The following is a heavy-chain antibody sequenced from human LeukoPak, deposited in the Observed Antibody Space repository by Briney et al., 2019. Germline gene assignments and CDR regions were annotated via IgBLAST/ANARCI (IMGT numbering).Heavy chain of an antibody. V-gene: IGHV3-7*03. D-gene: IGHD3-10*01. CDR2: ITKAGSEK. J-gene: IGHJ4*02. Sequence: GRSLSPSCAASGFTSSIYWTGWVRHAPGEGVGCGFNITKAGSEKYYVDSAKGRFPIYRDNAKNSLYLQMNSLRAEDTAVYYCARAESVLLWFGEFPGRPDYWGQGTLVTVSS. CDR3: ARAESVLLWFGEFPGRPDY. CDR1: GFTSSIYW.